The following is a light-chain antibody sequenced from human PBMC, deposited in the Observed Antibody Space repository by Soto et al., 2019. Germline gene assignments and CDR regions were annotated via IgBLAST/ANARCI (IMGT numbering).Light chain of an antibody. Sequence: DIQLTQSPSFLSASVGDRVTITCRASQGISSYLAWYQQKPGRAPNLLIYGASTLQSGVPSRFSGSGSGTEFTLTISSLQPEDFATYYCQQLNSYPLTFGQGTKLEIK. CDR1: QGISSY. J-gene: IGKJ2*01. V-gene: IGKV1-9*01. CDR3: QQLNSYPLT. CDR2: GAS.